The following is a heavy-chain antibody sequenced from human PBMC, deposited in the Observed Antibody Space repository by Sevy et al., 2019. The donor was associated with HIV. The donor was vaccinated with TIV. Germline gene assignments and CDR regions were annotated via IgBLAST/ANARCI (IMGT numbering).Heavy chain of an antibody. CDR3: SGGVTKIKGGGYYFDY. Sequence: ASVKVSCKASGGTFSSYAIHWVRQAPGQGLEWMGGIIPIFGTTNYAQKFQGRVTITADESTSTSNMELSSLRSEDTAVYFFSGGVTKIKGGGYYFDYWGQGTLVTVSS. J-gene: IGHJ4*02. CDR2: IIPIFGTT. D-gene: IGHD3-16*01. V-gene: IGHV1-69*13. CDR1: GGTFSSYA.